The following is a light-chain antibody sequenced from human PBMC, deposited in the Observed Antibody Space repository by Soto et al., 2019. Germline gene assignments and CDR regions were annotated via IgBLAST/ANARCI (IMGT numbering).Light chain of an antibody. Sequence: QSALTQPASVSGSPGQSITISCTGTSSDVGSYNLVSWYQQHPGKAPKLMIYHVTYRPSGVSNRYSGSKSGNSASLTISGLQADDEADYYCCSLTTSHTYGVGSGTKLTVL. CDR3: CSLTTSHTYG. J-gene: IGLJ1*01. CDR2: HVT. V-gene: IGLV2-14*02. CDR1: SSDVGSYNL.